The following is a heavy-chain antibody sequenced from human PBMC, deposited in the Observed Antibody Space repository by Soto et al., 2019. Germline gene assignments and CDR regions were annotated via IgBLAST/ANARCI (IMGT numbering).Heavy chain of an antibody. Sequence: SETLSLTCTVSGGSISSGGYYWSWIRQHPGKGLEWIGYIYYSGSTYYNPSLKSRVTISVDTSKNQFSLKLSSVTAADTAVYYCARAGRNRVDYWGQGTLVTVSS. CDR3: ARAGRNRVDY. CDR1: GGSISSGGYY. CDR2: IYYSGST. J-gene: IGHJ4*02. V-gene: IGHV4-31*03.